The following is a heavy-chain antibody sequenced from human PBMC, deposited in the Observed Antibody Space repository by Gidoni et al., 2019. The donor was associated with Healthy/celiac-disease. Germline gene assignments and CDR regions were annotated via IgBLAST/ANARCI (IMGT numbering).Heavy chain of an antibody. J-gene: IGHJ4*02. CDR3: AAFNPDYYDSSGPLDY. CDR2: ISGSGGST. Sequence: EVQLLESGGGLVQPGGSLSLSCAASGFTFSSYAMSWVRQAPGKGLEWVSAISGSGGSTYYADTVKGRFTISRDNSKNTLYLQMNSLRAEDTAVYYCAAFNPDYYDSSGPLDYWGQGTLVTVSS. D-gene: IGHD3-22*01. CDR1: GFTFSSYA. V-gene: IGHV3-23*01.